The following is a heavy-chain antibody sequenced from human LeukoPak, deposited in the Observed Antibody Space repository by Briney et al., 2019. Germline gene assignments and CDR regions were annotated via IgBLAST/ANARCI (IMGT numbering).Heavy chain of an antibody. D-gene: IGHD1-26*01. V-gene: IGHV3-30*02. Sequence: GGSLRLSCAASGFTFSSYGMHWVRQAPGKGLEWVAFIRYDGSNKYYADSVKGRFTISRDNSKNTLYLQMNSLRAEDTAVYYCAKDYGVGSTAFDYFWGQGTLVTVSS. CDR3: AKDYGVGSTAFDYF. J-gene: IGHJ4*02. CDR1: GFTFSSYG. CDR2: IRYDGSNK.